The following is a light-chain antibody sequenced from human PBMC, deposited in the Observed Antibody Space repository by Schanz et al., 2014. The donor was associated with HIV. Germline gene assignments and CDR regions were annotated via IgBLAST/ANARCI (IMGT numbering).Light chain of an antibody. CDR2: QAS. CDR1: QYISRW. J-gene: IGKJ4*01. CDR3: QQYNNYPLT. Sequence: DIQMTQSPSTLSASVGDGVTITCRASQYISRWLAWYQQKPGQAPHLLIYQASTLQTGVSSRFSGSGSGTEFTLTISSLQPDDFATYYCQQYNNYPLTFGGGTKVEIK. V-gene: IGKV1-5*03.